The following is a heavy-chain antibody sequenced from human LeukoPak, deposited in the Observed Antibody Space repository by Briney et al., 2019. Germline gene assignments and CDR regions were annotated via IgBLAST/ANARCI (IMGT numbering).Heavy chain of an antibody. CDR3: ARGRGSYYDILTGYFDY. V-gene: IGHV1-69*01. J-gene: IGHJ4*02. CDR1: GGTFSSYA. Sequence: SVKVSCKASGGTFSSYAISWVRQAPGQGLEWMGGIIPIFGTANYAQKFQGRVTITADESTSTAYMELSSLRSEDMAVYYCARGRGSYYDILTGYFDYWGQGTLVTVSS. D-gene: IGHD3-9*01. CDR2: IIPIFGTA.